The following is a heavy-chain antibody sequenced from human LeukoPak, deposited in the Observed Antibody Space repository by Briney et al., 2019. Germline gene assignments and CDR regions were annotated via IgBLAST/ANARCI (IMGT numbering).Heavy chain of an antibody. CDR2: IIPIFGTA. J-gene: IGHJ6*02. CDR1: GGTFSSYA. D-gene: IGHD5-12*01. V-gene: IGHV1-69*13. CDR3: ARGGGGYGFSPRYYYYGMDV. Sequence: SVKVSCKASGGTFSSYAISWVRQAPGQGLEWMGGIIPIFGTANYAQKFQGRVTITADESTSTAYMELSSLRSEDTAVYYCARGGGGYGFSPRYYYYGMDVWSQGTTVTVSS.